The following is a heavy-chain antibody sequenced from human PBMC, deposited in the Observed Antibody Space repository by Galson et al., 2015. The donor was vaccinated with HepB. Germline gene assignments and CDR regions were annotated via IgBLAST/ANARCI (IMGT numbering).Heavy chain of an antibody. CDR2: IYSGSST. Sequence: WVSVIYSGSSTYYADSVKGRFTISRDNSKNTLYLQMNSLRAEDTAVYYCARARAYWGSYAFDIWGQGTMVTVSS. J-gene: IGHJ3*02. CDR3: ARARAYWGSYAFDI. D-gene: IGHD3-16*01. V-gene: IGHV3-53*01.